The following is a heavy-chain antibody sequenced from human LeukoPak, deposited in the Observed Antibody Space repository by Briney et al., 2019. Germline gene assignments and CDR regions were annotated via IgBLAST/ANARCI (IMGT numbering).Heavy chain of an antibody. J-gene: IGHJ4*02. CDR3: ARGGAGTLEAVD. CDR2: MNPNSGDT. V-gene: IGHV1-8*01. Sequence: GASVKVSCGASGYTFTSSDINWVRQATGQGLEWMGWMNPNSGDTGYAQKFQGRVTMTRDTSISTAYMELSSLTSDDTAVYYCARGGAGTLEAVDWGQGTLVTVSS. D-gene: IGHD6-19*01. CDR1: GYTFTSSD.